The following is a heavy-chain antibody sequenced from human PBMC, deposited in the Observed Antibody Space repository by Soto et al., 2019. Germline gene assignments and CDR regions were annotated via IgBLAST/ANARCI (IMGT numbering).Heavy chain of an antibody. D-gene: IGHD3-10*01. CDR1: GYSITSDYY. V-gene: IGHV4-38-2*01. CDR3: AKKGYYPSGKINLFDS. CDR2: IYSGST. J-gene: IGHJ4*02. Sequence: KPSETLSLTCAFSGYSITSDYYWGWIRQPPGKGLEWIGSIYSGSTYYNPSLKSRVTISVDTSKNQFSLRLTSVTAADTAMYYCAKKGYYPSGKINLFDSWGQGTLVTVSS.